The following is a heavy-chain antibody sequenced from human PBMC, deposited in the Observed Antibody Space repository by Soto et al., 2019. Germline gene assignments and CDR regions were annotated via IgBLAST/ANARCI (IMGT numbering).Heavy chain of an antibody. V-gene: IGHV1-69*01. D-gene: IGHD2-15*01. CDR2: IIPMFGTA. CDR1: GGTFSRDA. J-gene: IGHJ5*02. CDR3: ARGVVVVAASQLGWFDP. Sequence: QVQLVQSGAEVRKPGSSVKVSCKASGGTFSRDAISWVRQAPGQGLEWMGGIIPMFGTAKYVQKFQGRLTSTADESTTTAYMELRSRRSDDTAVYYWARGVVVVAASQLGWFDPWGQGTLVTVSS.